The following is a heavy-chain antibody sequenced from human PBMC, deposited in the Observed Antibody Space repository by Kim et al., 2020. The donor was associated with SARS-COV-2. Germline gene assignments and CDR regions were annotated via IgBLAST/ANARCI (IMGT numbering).Heavy chain of an antibody. CDR1: GFTFSAYW. CDR3: ERDRAHAGYY. V-gene: IGHV3-74*03. Sequence: GGSLRLSCAASGFTFSAYWMHWVRQAPGKGLEWVSRIRSNASDIKYADSVKGRFTASRDNAKNTLSLQMNRLSAENKAAYVCERDRAHAGYY. D-gene: IGHD3-10*01. J-gene: IGHJ6*01. CDR2: IRSNASDI.